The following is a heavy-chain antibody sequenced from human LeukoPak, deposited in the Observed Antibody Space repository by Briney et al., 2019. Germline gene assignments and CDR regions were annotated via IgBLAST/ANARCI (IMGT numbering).Heavy chain of an antibody. J-gene: IGHJ4*02. CDR3: ARHRSSGWPYFDF. CDR2: INHSGST. Sequence: SETLSLTCAVYGGSFSGYYWSWIRQPPGKGLEWIGEINHSGSTNYNPSLKSRVTISVDTSKNQFSLKLSSVTAADTAVYYCARHRSSGWPYFDFWGQGTLVTVSS. V-gene: IGHV4-34*01. CDR1: GGSFSGYY. D-gene: IGHD6-19*01.